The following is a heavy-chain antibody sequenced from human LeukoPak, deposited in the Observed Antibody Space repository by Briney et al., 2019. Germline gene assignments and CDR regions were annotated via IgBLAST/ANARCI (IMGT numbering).Heavy chain of an antibody. CDR2: IWYDGSNK. Sequence: GSLRLSCAASGFTFSSNGMHWVRQAPGKGLEWVAVIWYDGSNKYYADSVKGRFTISRDNSKNTLYLQMNSLRAEDTAVYYCARDLYYYDSSGEYWGQGTLVTVSS. CDR3: ARDLYYYDSSGEY. CDR1: GFTFSSNG. D-gene: IGHD3-22*01. J-gene: IGHJ4*02. V-gene: IGHV3-33*01.